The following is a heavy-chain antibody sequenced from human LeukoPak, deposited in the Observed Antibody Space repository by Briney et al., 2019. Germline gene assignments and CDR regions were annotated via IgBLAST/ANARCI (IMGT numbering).Heavy chain of an antibody. J-gene: IGHJ4*02. CDR2: IYHGGST. Sequence: SETLSLTCAVSGGSISSVMWWSWVRQPPGKGLEWIGEIYHGGSTIYNPSLKSRVTISVDKAENQFSLRLTSVTAADTAVYYCASGEPLAYCSTTSCPYYFDLWGQGTLVAVSA. V-gene: IGHV4-4*02. CDR3: ASGEPLAYCSTTSCPYYFDL. CDR1: GGSISSVMW. D-gene: IGHD2-2*01.